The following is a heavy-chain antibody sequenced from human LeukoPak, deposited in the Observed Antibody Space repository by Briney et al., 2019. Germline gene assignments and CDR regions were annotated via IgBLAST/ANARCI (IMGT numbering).Heavy chain of an antibody. V-gene: IGHV3-23*01. CDR1: GFTFSSYA. D-gene: IGHD3-10*01. Sequence: GGSLRLSCAASGFTFSSYAMSWVRQAPGKGLEWVSAISGSGGSTYYADSVKGRFTISRDNSKNTLYLQMNSLRAEDTAVHYCAKPYGSGSYAWFDPWGQGTLVTVSS. CDR3: AKPYGSGSYAWFDP. J-gene: IGHJ5*02. CDR2: ISGSGGST.